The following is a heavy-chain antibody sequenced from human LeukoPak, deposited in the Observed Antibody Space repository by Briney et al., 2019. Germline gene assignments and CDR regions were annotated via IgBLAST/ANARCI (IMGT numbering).Heavy chain of an antibody. Sequence: PGRSLRLSCAASGFTFSSYGMHWVRQAPGKGLEWVAVISYDGSIKYYADSVKGRFTISRDNSKNTLYLQMNSLRAEDTAVYYCAKDHSGYLDYWGQGTLVTVSS. D-gene: IGHD1-26*01. V-gene: IGHV3-30*18. J-gene: IGHJ4*02. CDR3: AKDHSGYLDY. CDR1: GFTFSSYG. CDR2: ISYDGSIK.